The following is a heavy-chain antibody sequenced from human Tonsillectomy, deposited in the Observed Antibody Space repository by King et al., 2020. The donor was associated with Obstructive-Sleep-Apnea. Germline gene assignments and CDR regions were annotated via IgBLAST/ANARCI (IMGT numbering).Heavy chain of an antibody. CDR2: IRYDGSDK. Sequence: HVQLVESGGGVVQPGGSLRLSCAASGFTFSNYGMHWVRQAPGKGLDWVAFIRYDGSDKYYGDSVKGRFTISRDNSKNTLYLQMNSLRAEDTAVYYCAKDRGYSYGYSDYYFDYWGQGTLVTVSS. D-gene: IGHD5-18*01. CDR3: AKDRGYSYGYSDYYFDY. V-gene: IGHV3-30*02. J-gene: IGHJ4*02. CDR1: GFTFSNYG.